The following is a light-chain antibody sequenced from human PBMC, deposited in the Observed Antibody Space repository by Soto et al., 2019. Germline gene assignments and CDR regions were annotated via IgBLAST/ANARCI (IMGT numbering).Light chain of an antibody. V-gene: IGKV3-15*01. J-gene: IGKJ5*01. CDR2: GAS. CDR1: QSVSSN. CDR3: QQYHNWPIT. Sequence: IVTTQSPATLSVSPGERATLSCRASQSVSSNLAWYQQKPGQAPRLLIYGASTRATGIPARFSGSGSGTEFTLTISSLQSEDFAVYYCQQYHNWPITFGQGTRLEIK.